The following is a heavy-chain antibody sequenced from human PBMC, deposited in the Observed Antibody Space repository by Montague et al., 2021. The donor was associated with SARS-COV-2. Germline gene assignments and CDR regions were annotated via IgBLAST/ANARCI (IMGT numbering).Heavy chain of an antibody. Sequence: SETLSLTCTVSGDSIRTNYWSWIRQPPGKGLEWIGYVYKSDNTDYNPSLKSRVTISLDTSKKQFSLKLNSVTSADTAVYYCTSGEGNYGWRYYFDYWGQGTLVTVSS. V-gene: IGHV4-59*01. D-gene: IGHD3-10*01. CDR2: VYKSDNT. CDR3: TSGEGNYGWRYYFDY. J-gene: IGHJ4*02. CDR1: GDSIRTNY.